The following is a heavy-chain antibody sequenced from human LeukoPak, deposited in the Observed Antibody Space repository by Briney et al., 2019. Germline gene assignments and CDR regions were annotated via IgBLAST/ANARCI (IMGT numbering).Heavy chain of an antibody. J-gene: IGHJ6*02. Sequence: GRSLRLSCAASGFTFSNYGMHWVRQAPGKGLEWVAFISYDGSNEYSADSVKGRFTISRDSSKNTLYLQMNSLRAEDTAVYYCARDPVGAIGYGMDVWGQGTTVTVSS. CDR2: ISYDGSNE. V-gene: IGHV3-30*03. D-gene: IGHD1-26*01. CDR1: GFTFSNYG. CDR3: ARDPVGAIGYGMDV.